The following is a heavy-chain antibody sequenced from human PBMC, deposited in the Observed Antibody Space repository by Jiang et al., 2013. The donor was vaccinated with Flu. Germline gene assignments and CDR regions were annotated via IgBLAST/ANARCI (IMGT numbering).Heavy chain of an antibody. CDR2: INPSGGST. V-gene: IGHV1-46*03. CDR1: GYTFTSYY. Sequence: GAEVKKPGASVKVSCKASGYTFTSYYMHWVRQAPGQGLEWMGIINPSGGSTSYAQKFQGRVTMTRDTSTSTVYMELSSLRSEDTAVYYCARAPLGVGATPYYYYYGMDVWGQGTAV. J-gene: IGHJ6*02. D-gene: IGHD1-26*01. CDR3: ARAPLGVGATPYYYYYGMDV.